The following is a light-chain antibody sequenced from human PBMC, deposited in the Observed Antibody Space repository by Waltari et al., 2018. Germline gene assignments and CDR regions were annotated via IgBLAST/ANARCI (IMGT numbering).Light chain of an antibody. CDR2: GAS. V-gene: IGKV3-15*01. CDR3: QQYNNWPPYT. CDR1: QSITSN. J-gene: IGKJ2*01. Sequence: EIVLTQSLSTLSVSRGDRVTLSCRTSQSITSNLAWYQQKPGQAPRLPIYGASTRATGVPARFSGSGSGTEFSLTISSLQSEDFAVYFCQQYNNWPPYTFGQGTKLEIK.